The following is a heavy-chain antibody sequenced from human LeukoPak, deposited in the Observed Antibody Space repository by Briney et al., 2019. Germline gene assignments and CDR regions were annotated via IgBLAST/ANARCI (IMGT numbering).Heavy chain of an antibody. Sequence: SETLSLTCTVSGGSISGYYWSWIRQPPGKGLEWIAYIHYCGSTNYNPPLKSRLTISVDTSKNQLSLKLNSVTDADTAVYYCARHGQNDGYPLDYWGQGTLVSVSS. J-gene: IGHJ4*02. CDR2: IHYCGST. D-gene: IGHD5-24*01. CDR1: GGSISGYY. V-gene: IGHV4-59*08. CDR3: ARHGQNDGYPLDY.